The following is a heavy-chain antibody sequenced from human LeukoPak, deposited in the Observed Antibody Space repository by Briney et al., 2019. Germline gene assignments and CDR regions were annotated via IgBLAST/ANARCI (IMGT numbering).Heavy chain of an antibody. CDR2: SDYSGSS. CDR3: ARVSRVAAAGMKNDFDI. CDR1: GSSISSSSYY. Sequence: PSETLSLTCTVSGSSISSSSYYWGWIRQPPGKGLEWIGSSDYSGSSYYNPSLKSRVTISVDTSKNQFSLMLSFVTAADTAVYYCARVSRVAAAGMKNDFDIWGQGTMVTVSS. J-gene: IGHJ3*02. V-gene: IGHV4-39*07. D-gene: IGHD6-13*01.